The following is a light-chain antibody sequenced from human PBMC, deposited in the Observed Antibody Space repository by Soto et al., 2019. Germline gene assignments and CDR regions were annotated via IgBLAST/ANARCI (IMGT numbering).Light chain of an antibody. CDR2: DAS. CDR1: QSVSSY. J-gene: IGKJ4*01. CDR3: QQRSNLLT. Sequence: EIVLTQSPGTLSLSPGERATLXCRASQSVSSYLAWYQQKPGQAPRLLIYDASNRATGIPARFSGSGSGTDFTLTISSLEPEDFAVYYCQQRSNLLTFGGGTKVDIK. V-gene: IGKV3-11*01.